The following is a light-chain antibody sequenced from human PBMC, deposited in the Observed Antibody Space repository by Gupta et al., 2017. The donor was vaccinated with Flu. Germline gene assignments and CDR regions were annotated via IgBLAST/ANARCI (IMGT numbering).Light chain of an antibody. CDR2: AAS. J-gene: IGKJ2*01. CDR3: QHRDSTPYT. Sequence: DIQMTQSPSSLSASVGDRVTITCRASQSISSYLNWYQQKPGKAPKLLIYAASSLQSGVPSRFSGSSSGTDFTLTISSLQPEDFATYYCQHRDSTPYTFGQGTQVEIK. CDR1: QSISSY. V-gene: IGKV1-39*01.